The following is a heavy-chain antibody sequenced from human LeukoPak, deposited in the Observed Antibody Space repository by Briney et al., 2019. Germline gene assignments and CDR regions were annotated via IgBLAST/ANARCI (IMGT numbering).Heavy chain of an antibody. CDR1: GYSLSDNY. CDR2: INPRNGET. V-gene: IGHV1-2*02. D-gene: IGHD3-16*01. Sequence: ASVKVSCKAFGYSLSDNYLHWVRQAPGQRLEWMAWINPRNGETKFAPRFQGRVTLTRDTSITTAYMELSRLRPDDTAVYYCARSQFRTTNSGAWGFQPWGQGTLVTVSS. J-gene: IGHJ1*01. CDR3: ARSQFRTTNSGAWGFQP.